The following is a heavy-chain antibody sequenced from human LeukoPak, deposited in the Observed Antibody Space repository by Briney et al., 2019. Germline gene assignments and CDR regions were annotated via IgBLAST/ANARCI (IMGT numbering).Heavy chain of an antibody. V-gene: IGHV3-23*01. D-gene: IGHD6-13*01. Sequence: GGFLRLSCAASGFTFSSYAMSWVRQAPGKGLEWVSTISGSGGSTYYADSVKGRFTISRDNSKNTLCLQMNSLRAEDTAVYYCAKEPLIAAADNPTFDYWGQGTLVTVSS. CDR1: GFTFSSYA. CDR2: ISGSGGST. CDR3: AKEPLIAAADNPTFDY. J-gene: IGHJ4*02.